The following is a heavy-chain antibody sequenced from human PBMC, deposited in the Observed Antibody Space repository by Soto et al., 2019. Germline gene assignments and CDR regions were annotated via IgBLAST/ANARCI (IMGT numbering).Heavy chain of an antibody. CDR1: GYTFTSFY. V-gene: IGHV1-46*01. J-gene: IGHJ6*02. Sequence: ASVKVSCKASGYTFTSFYMHWVRQAPGQGLEWMGIINPTGFSTYYAQKFQGRVTMTVDTSTSTVYMELSSLRSDDTAVYYCARECADSSGYSEYYYYYYGMDVWGQGTTVTVSS. CDR3: ARECADSSGYSEYYYYYYGMDV. CDR2: INPTGFST. D-gene: IGHD3-22*01.